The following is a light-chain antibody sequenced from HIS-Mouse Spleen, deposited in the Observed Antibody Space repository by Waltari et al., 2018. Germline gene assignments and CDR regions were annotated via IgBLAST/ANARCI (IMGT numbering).Light chain of an antibody. CDR3: QQYNSYSPGYT. J-gene: IGKJ2*01. Sequence: IQMTQSPSTLSASVGDRVTIPCRASQSISSWLAWYQQKPGKAPKLLIYKASSLESGVPSRFSGSGSGTEFTLTISSLQPDDFATYYCQQYNSYSPGYTFGQGTKLEIK. V-gene: IGKV1-5*03. CDR2: KAS. CDR1: QSISSW.